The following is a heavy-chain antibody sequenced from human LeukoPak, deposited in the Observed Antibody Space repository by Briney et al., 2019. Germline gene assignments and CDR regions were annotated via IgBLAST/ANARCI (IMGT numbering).Heavy chain of an antibody. CDR1: GYTFTSYA. V-gene: IGHV1-3*01. D-gene: IGHD5-12*01. J-gene: IGHJ3*02. CDR2: INAGNGNT. CDR3: ASVPANIGTSVATIRDAFDI. Sequence: ASVKVSCKASGYTFTSYATHWVRQAPGQRLEWMGWINAGNGNTKYSQKFQGRVTITRDKSTSTAYMELSSLRSEDTAVYYCASVPANIGTSVATIRDAFDIWGQGTMVTVSS.